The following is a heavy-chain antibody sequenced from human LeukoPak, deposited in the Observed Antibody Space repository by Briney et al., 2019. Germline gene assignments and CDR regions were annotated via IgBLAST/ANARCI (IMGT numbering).Heavy chain of an antibody. D-gene: IGHD6-13*01. CDR2: ISYDGSNK. J-gene: IGHJ4*02. V-gene: IGHV3-30*18. Sequence: PGRSLRLSCAASGFTFSSYGMHWVRQAPGKGLEWVAVISYDGSNKYYADSVKGRFTISRDNSKNTLYLQMNSLRAEDTAVYYCAKVRGSSSWFDYWGQGTLVTVSS. CDR3: AKVRGSSSWFDY. CDR1: GFTFSSYG.